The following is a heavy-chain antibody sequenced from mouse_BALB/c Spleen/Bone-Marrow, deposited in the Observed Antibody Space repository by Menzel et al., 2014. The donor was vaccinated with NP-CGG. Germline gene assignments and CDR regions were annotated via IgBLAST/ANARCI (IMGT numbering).Heavy chain of an antibody. J-gene: IGHJ3*01. CDR1: GFSLTSYG. CDR3: AIYYRSSWFAY. Sequence: QVQLQQSGPGLVAPSQSLSITCTVSGFSLTSYGVSWVRQPPGKGLEWLGVIWGDGNTNYHSALISRLSISKDNSKSQVFLKLNRPQTDDTATYYCAIYYRSSWFAYWGQGTLVTVSA. CDR2: IWGDGNT. D-gene: IGHD2-14*01. V-gene: IGHV2-3*01.